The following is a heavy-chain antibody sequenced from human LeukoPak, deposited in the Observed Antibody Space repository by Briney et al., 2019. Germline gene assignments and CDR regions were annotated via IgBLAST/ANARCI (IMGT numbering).Heavy chain of an antibody. CDR3: AKDGSSTSCFPDY. CDR2: ISGSGGST. Sequence: GGSLRLSCAASGFTFSSYAMSWVRQAPGKGLEWVLAISGSGGSTYYADSVKGRFTISRDNSKNTLYLQMNSLRAEDTAVYYCAKDGSSTSCFPDYWGQGTLVTVSS. D-gene: IGHD2-2*01. V-gene: IGHV3-23*01. CDR1: GFTFSSYA. J-gene: IGHJ4*02.